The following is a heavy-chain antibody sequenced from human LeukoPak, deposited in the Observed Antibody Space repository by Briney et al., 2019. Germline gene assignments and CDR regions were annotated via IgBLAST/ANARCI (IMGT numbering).Heavy chain of an antibody. V-gene: IGHV3-23*01. J-gene: IGHJ4*02. CDR1: GFTFSDYY. D-gene: IGHD3-9*01. CDR3: AKPGGIRYFDWLLSHY. Sequence: PGGFLRLSCAASGFTFSDYYMSWIRQAPGKGLEWVSTISGSGGSTYYADSVKGRFTISRDNSKNTLYLQMNSLRAEDTAVYYCAKPGGIRYFDWLLSHYWGQGTLVTVSS. CDR2: ISGSGGST.